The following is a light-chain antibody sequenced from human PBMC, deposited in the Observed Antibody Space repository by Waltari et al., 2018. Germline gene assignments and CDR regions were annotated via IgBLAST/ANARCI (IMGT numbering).Light chain of an antibody. CDR3: SSYTSSSTIV. CDR1: SSDVGGYNF. CDR2: DVS. Sequence: QSALTQPASVSGSPGQSITISCTGTSSDVGGYNFVSWYQQHPGEAPQPLIYDVSKRPSGIPDRFSGSKSGHTASLTISGLQAEDEADYYCSSYTSSSTIVFGGGTKLTVL. J-gene: IGLJ2*01. V-gene: IGLV2-14*01.